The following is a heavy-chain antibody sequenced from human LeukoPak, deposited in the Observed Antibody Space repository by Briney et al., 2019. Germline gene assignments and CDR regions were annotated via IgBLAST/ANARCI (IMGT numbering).Heavy chain of an antibody. CDR2: ISSSSSYI. D-gene: IGHD4-17*01. Sequence: PGGSLRLSCAASAFTFSNYNMNWVRQAPGKGLEWVSSISSSSSYIYYADSVKGRFTISRDNAKNSLYLQMNSLRAEDTAVYYCARLSGDPLFDYWGQGTLVTVSS. J-gene: IGHJ4*02. CDR1: AFTFSNYN. CDR3: ARLSGDPLFDY. V-gene: IGHV3-21*01.